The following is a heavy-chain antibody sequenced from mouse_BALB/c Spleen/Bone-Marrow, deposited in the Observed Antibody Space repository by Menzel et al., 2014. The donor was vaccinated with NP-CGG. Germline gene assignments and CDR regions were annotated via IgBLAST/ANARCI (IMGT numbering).Heavy chain of an antibody. CDR2: IRNKANGYTT. V-gene: IGHV7-3*02. CDR1: GSTFTDYY. CDR3: ARDDYYAMDY. J-gene: IGHJ4*01. Sequence: EVNVVESGGGLVQPGGSLRLSCATSGSTFTDYYMSWVRQPPGKALEWLGFIRNKANGYTTEYSASVKGRFTISRDNSQSILYLQMNTLRAEDSATYYCARDDYYAMDYWGQGTSVTVSS.